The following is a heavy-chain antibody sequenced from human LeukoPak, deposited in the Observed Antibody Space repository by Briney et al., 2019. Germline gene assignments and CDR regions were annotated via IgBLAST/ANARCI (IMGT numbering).Heavy chain of an antibody. CDR3: ARRGLAASSDS. CDR2: INPHSGST. J-gene: IGHJ4*02. V-gene: IGHV1-2*02. CDR1: GYSFTCYF. D-gene: IGHD2-15*01. Sequence: ASVKVSFKASGYSFTCYFILWMRQAPGQGLEWLGWINPHSGSTNYAPKFQGRVTSTRDTSINTVYLEVTSLRPDDTAIYYCARRGLAASSDSWGQGTLVTVSS.